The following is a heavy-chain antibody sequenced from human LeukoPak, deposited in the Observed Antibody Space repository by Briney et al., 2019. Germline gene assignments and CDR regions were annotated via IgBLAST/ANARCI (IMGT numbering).Heavy chain of an antibody. Sequence: GGSLRLSCAASGFTFSSYWRSWVRQAPGKGLEWVANIKQDGSEKYYVDSVKGRFTISRDNAKNSLYLQMNSLRAEDTAVYYCARKNGLDYWGQGTLVTVSS. CDR3: ARKNGLDY. J-gene: IGHJ4*02. CDR1: GFTFSSYW. CDR2: IKQDGSEK. V-gene: IGHV3-7*01.